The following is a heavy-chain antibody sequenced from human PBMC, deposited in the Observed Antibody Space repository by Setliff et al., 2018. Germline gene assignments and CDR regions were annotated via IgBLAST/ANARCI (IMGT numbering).Heavy chain of an antibody. CDR3: ARADGGSSGLDY. CDR1: GFTFSNYR. V-gene: IGHV3-7*04. Sequence: GGSLRLSCTVSGFTFSNYRMSWVRQAPGKGLEWVANINHDGSAKYYADSVKGRFTISRDNSKNTLYLQMNSLRPEDTAVYHCARADGGSSGLDYWGQGTLVTVSS. CDR2: INHDGSAK. D-gene: IGHD2-15*01. J-gene: IGHJ4*02.